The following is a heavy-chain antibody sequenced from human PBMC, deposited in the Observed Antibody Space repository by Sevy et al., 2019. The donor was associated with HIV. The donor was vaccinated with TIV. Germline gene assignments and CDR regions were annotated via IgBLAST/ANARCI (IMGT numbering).Heavy chain of an antibody. CDR3: ARDPSLAAASLGDAAFDI. D-gene: IGHD6-13*01. CDR2: IWYDGSNK. Sequence: GGSLRLSCAASGFTFSSYGMHWVRQAPGKGLEWVAVIWYDGSNKYYADSVKGRFTISRDNSKNTLYQQMNSLRAEDTAVYYCARDPSLAAASLGDAAFDIWGQGTMVTVSS. J-gene: IGHJ3*02. V-gene: IGHV3-33*01. CDR1: GFTFSSYG.